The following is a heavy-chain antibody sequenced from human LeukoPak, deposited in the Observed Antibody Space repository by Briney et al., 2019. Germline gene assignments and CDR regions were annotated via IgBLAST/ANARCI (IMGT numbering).Heavy chain of an antibody. Sequence: GGSLRLSCTTSGFTFNDYYMSWIRQAPGKGLEWVSYITSSGDTISYADSVKGRFTISRDNSQNTLYLQMNSLRAEDTAVYYCAKDRSGGGDYYFGMDVWGPGTTVTVSS. J-gene: IGHJ6*02. D-gene: IGHD6-19*01. CDR3: AKDRSGGGDYYFGMDV. V-gene: IGHV3-11*01. CDR1: GFTFNDYY. CDR2: ITSSGDTI.